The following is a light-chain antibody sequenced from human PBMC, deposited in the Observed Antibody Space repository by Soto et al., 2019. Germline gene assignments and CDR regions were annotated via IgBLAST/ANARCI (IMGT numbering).Light chain of an antibody. Sequence: DIQMTQSPSTLSASVGDRVIITCRASQSISSWLAWYLQKPGKAPKLLIYKASSLASGVPSRFSGSGSGTEFTLTISSLQPDDFATYYCQQYNSYPWTFGQGTKVDIK. CDR3: QQYNSYPWT. V-gene: IGKV1-5*03. J-gene: IGKJ1*01. CDR1: QSISSW. CDR2: KAS.